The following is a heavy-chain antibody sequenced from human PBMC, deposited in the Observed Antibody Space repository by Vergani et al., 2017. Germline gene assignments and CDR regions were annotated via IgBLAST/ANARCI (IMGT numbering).Heavy chain of an antibody. D-gene: IGHD2-2*02. CDR2: ISGSGGST. J-gene: IGHJ4*02. CDR1: GFTFSSYA. Sequence: EVQLLESGGGLVQPGGSLRLSCAASGFTFSSYAMSWVRQAPGKGLEWVSAISGSGGSTYYADSVKGRFTISRDNSKNTLYLQMNSRRAEDTAVYYCAKGGYCSSTSCYSYFDYWGQGTLVTVSS. CDR3: AKGGYCSSTSCYSYFDY. V-gene: IGHV3-23*01.